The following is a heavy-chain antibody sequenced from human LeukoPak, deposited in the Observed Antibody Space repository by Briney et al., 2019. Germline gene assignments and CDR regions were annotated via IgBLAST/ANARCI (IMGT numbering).Heavy chain of an antibody. J-gene: IGHJ5*02. CDR2: IYSSGST. V-gene: IGHV4-61*02. CDR3: ARAGYYYGSGYSDWFDP. Sequence: SETLSLTCTVSGGSISGASYYWSWIRQPAGKGLEWIGRIYSSGSTNYNPSLKSRVTMSVDTSKNQFSLKLSSVTAADTAVYYCARAGYYYGSGYSDWFDPWGQGTLVTVSS. CDR1: GGSISGASYY. D-gene: IGHD3-10*01.